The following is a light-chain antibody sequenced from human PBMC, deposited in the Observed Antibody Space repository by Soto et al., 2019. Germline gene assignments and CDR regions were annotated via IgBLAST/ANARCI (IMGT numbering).Light chain of an antibody. CDR3: QQYGSSPWT. CDR2: GAS. CDR1: QSVSSSY. J-gene: IGKJ1*01. V-gene: IGKV3-20*01. Sequence: EIVLTQSPGTLSLSPGERATLSCRASQSVSSSYLAWYQQKPGQAPRPLIYGASSRAIGIPDRFSGSGSETDFPLTISRLEPEDFAVYYCQQYGSSPWTFGQGTKVEIK.